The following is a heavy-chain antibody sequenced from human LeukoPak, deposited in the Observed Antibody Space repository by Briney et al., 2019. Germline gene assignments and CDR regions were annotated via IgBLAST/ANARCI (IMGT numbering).Heavy chain of an antibody. J-gene: IGHJ6*02. Sequence: GGSLRLSCAASGFTFSSYAMSWVRQAPGKGLEWVSAISGSGGSTYYADSVKGRFTISRDNSKNTLYLQMNSLRAEDTAVYYCANGIWFGVTFGMDVWGQGTTVTVSS. CDR2: ISGSGGST. V-gene: IGHV3-23*01. CDR3: ANGIWFGVTFGMDV. CDR1: GFTFSSYA. D-gene: IGHD3-10*01.